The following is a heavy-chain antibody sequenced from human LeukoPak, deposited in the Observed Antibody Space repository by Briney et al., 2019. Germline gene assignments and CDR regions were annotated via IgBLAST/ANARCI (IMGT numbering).Heavy chain of an antibody. D-gene: IGHD3-3*01. J-gene: IGHJ6*04. CDR2: INPSGGST. CDR3: ARGLFGVVIHTAMDV. V-gene: IGHV1-46*01. Sequence: ASVKVSCKASGYTFTSYYMHWERQAPGQGLEWMGIINPSGGSTSYAQKFQGRVTMTRDTSTSTVYMELSSLRSEDTAVYYCARGLFGVVIHTAMDVWGKGTTVTVSS. CDR1: GYTFTSYY.